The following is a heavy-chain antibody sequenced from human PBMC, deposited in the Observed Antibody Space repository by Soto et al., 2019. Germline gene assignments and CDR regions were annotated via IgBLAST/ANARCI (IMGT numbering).Heavy chain of an antibody. D-gene: IGHD5-12*01. J-gene: IGHJ4*02. CDR2: IVPIVDTS. Sequence: QVQLVQSGAEVRQPASSVKVSCKTSGGTFSSYAISWVRQAPGQGLEWMGGIVPIVDTSTYAQKFQGRVAIPANXSTSTVYMELSSLRSDDTAVYYFVRVVAIPGYPDNWGQGTLVTVSS. V-gene: IGHV1-69*12. CDR1: GGTFSSYA. CDR3: VRVVAIPGYPDN.